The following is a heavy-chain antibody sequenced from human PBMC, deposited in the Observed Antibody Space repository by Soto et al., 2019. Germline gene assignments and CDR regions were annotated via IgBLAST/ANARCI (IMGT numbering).Heavy chain of an antibody. V-gene: IGHV4-39*01. Sequence: QVQLQVSGPGLVKPSETLSLACSVSGGSITTSHNCWGWLRQPPGKGLEWIGTIGYSGTTEYNPSLRSRVTIYADTSKNQFSLEVSSVTAADTAVYYCARLPTGWPNWFDPWGQGTLVTVSS. CDR3: ARLPTGWPNWFDP. CDR1: GGSITTSHNC. J-gene: IGHJ5*02. CDR2: IGYSGTT. D-gene: IGHD2-15*01.